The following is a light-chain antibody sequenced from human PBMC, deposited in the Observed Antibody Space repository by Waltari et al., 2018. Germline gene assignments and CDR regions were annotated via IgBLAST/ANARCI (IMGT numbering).Light chain of an antibody. CDR1: SRDVGAYTY. Sequence: QSALTQPASVSGSPGQSITISCTGTSRDVGAYTYVSWYQQHPGKVPKLMIFDVSDRPSGVSNRFSGSKSGNTASLTISGLQAEDEADYYCSSYTSSLTLVFGGGTKLTVL. CDR3: SSYTSSLTLV. V-gene: IGLV2-14*03. CDR2: DVS. J-gene: IGLJ3*02.